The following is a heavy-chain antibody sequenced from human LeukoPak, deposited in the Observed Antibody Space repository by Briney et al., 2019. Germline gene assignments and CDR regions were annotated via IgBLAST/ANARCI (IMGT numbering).Heavy chain of an antibody. CDR1: GFTFSSSA. Sequence: GGSLRLSCAASGFTFSSSAMSWVRQAPGKGLEWVSAISGSGGSTYYADSVKGRFTISRDNSKNTLYLQMNSLRAEDTAVYYCAKGSDGFLEWLLPFDYWGQGTLVTVSS. CDR3: AKGSDGFLEWLLPFDY. CDR2: ISGSGGST. V-gene: IGHV3-23*01. D-gene: IGHD3-3*01. J-gene: IGHJ4*02.